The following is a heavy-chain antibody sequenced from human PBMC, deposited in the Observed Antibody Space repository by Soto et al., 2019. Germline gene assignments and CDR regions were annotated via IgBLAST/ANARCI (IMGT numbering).Heavy chain of an antibody. CDR1: AASISSYY. J-gene: IGHJ2*01. D-gene: IGHD2-15*01. Sequence: QVQLQESGPGLVRPSETLSLTCTVSAASISSYYWTWIRQPPGKGLEWIGHMYNSEDTKYNPSLKSRVTMSVDTSKNQFSLKLRSVTAADTAIYYYVRHATDRHGNAEDWYFDLWGRGTLVTVSS. CDR3: VRHATDRHGNAEDWYFDL. V-gene: IGHV4-59*08. CDR2: MYNSEDT.